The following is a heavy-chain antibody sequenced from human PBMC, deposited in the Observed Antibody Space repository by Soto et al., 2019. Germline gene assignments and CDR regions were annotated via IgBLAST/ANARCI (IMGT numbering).Heavy chain of an antibody. J-gene: IGHJ4*02. V-gene: IGHV4-34*01. Sequence: PSETLSLTCAVYGGSFSGYYWTWIRQPPGTGLEWIGEINHSGSTNYNPSLKSRVTISVDTSKNQFSLKLTSVTAAATAVYYCGRDKTTGLIDDWGQGTLVTVSS. CDR1: GGSFSGYY. CDR3: GRDKTTGLIDD. CDR2: INHSGST. D-gene: IGHD1-7*01.